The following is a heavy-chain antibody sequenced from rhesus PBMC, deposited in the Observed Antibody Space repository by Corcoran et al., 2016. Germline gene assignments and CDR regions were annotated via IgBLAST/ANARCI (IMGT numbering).Heavy chain of an antibody. CDR2: ISGSGGST. CDR3: ARATSCYFDY. Sequence: QLQLQESGPGLVPPSETLSLTWAVSGGAISSNWWSWIRPPPWKGLEWIGRISGSGGSTSYNPSLKSRVTISTDTSKNQLSLKLISVTAADTAVYYCARATSCYFDYWGQGVLVTVSS. J-gene: IGHJ4*01. D-gene: IGHD1-1*01. CDR1: GGAISSNW. V-gene: IGHV4-173*01.